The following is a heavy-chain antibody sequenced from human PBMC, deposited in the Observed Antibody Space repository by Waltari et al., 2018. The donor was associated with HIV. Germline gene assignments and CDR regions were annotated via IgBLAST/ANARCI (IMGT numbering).Heavy chain of an antibody. CDR3: ARGFWSGYYLFDY. Sequence: QVQLQESGPGLVKPSETLSLTCTVSGGSISSYYWSWIRQPPGKGLEWIGYIYYSGSTNYNPSLKSRVTISVDTSKNQFSLKLSSVTAADTAVYYCARGFWSGYYLFDYWGQGTLVTVSS. CDR2: IYYSGST. CDR1: GGSISSYY. J-gene: IGHJ4*02. V-gene: IGHV4-59*01. D-gene: IGHD3-3*01.